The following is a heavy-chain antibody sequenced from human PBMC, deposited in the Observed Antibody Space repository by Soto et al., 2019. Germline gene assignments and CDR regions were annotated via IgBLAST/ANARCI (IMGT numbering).Heavy chain of an antibody. J-gene: IGHJ4*02. V-gene: IGHV4-30-4*01. CDR1: GGSISSGDYY. Sequence: SETLSLTCTVSGGSISSGDYYWSWIRQPPGKGLEWIGYIYYSGSTYYNPSLKSRVTISVDTSKNQFSLKLSSVTAADTAVYYCARENVDTAMDYWGQGTLVTVSS. CDR2: IYYSGST. D-gene: IGHD5-18*01. CDR3: ARENVDTAMDY.